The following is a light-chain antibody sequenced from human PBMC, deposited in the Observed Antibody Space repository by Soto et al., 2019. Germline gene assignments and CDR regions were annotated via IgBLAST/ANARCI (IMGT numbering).Light chain of an antibody. V-gene: IGKV1-5*03. Sequence: DIQLTQSPSSLSASVGDRVTITCRASQIISTWLAWYQQKSGEAPKLLIYRASNLVIGVPSRFSGSGSGTEFTLTISGLQPDDFSIYYCQHYETYSGTFGPGTKVDL. CDR2: RAS. CDR3: QHYETYSGT. CDR1: QIISTW. J-gene: IGKJ3*01.